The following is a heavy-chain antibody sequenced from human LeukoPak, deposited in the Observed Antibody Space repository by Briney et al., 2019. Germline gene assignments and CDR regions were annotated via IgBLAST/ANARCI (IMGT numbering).Heavy chain of an antibody. J-gene: IGHJ4*02. V-gene: IGHV3-21*01. CDR1: GFTFSSYS. CDR2: ISSSSSYI. D-gene: IGHD5-12*01. Sequence: GGSLRLSCAASGFTFSSYSMNWVRQAPGKGLEWVSSISSSSSYIYYADSVKGRFTISRDNAKNSLYLQMNSLRDEDTAVYYCARDAGYSGYDWRDYWGQGTLVTVSS. CDR3: ARDAGYSGYDWRDY.